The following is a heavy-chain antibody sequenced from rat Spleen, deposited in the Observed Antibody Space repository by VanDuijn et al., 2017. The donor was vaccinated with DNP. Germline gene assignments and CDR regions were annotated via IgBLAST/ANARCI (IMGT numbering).Heavy chain of an antibody. CDR3: AIYYYSGDNLSGY. CDR1: RFIFNNYW. Sequence: EVQLVESGGDLVQPGRSLRLSCVVSRFIFNNYWMTWFRQLPGKGLEWVASIPSSGGRTFYPDSVKGRFTISRDTAGNTLYLQMNSLRSEDSATYYCAIYYYSGDNLSGYWGQVTLITVST. CDR2: IPSSGGRT. D-gene: IGHD1-1*01. V-gene: IGHV5-31*01. J-gene: IGHJ3*01.